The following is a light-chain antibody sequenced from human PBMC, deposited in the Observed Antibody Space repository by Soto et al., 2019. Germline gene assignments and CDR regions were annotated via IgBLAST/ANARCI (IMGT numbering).Light chain of an antibody. J-gene: IGKJ2*01. CDR2: WAS. CDR1: QSVLYSSNNKNY. V-gene: IGKV4-1*01. Sequence: DLVMTQSPDSLAVSLGERATINCNSSQSVLYSSNNKNYLAWYQQKPGQPPKLLIYWASTRESGVPDRFSGSGSGTDFTLTISSLQAEDVAVYYCQQYYSTPPTFGQGTKREIK. CDR3: QQYYSTPPT.